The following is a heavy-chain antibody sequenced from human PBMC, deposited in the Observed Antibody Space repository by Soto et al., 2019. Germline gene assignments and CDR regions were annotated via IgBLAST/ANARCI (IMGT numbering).Heavy chain of an antibody. CDR2: INPNSGGT. CDR1: GYTFTGYY. Sequence: ASVKVSCKASGYTFTGYYMHWVRQAPGQGLEWMGWINPNSGGTNYAQKFQGRVTMTRDTSISTAYMELSRLRSDDTAVYYCAREHFWSGFPRSGMDVWGQGTTVTVSS. J-gene: IGHJ6*02. CDR3: AREHFWSGFPRSGMDV. V-gene: IGHV1-2*02. D-gene: IGHD3-3*02.